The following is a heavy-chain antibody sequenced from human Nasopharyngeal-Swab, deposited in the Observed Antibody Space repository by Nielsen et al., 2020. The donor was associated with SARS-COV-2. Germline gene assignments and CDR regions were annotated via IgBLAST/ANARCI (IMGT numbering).Heavy chain of an antibody. CDR1: GYTFTGYY. J-gene: IGHJ6*02. D-gene: IGHD2-2*01. CDR2: INPSGGST. Sequence: ASVKVSCKASGYTFTGYYMHWVRQAPGQGLEWMGLINPSGGSTSYAQKFQGRVTMTRDTSTSTVYMELSSLRSEDTAVYYCARGIVVVPAASDYGMDVWGQGTTVTVSS. V-gene: IGHV1-46*01. CDR3: ARGIVVVPAASDYGMDV.